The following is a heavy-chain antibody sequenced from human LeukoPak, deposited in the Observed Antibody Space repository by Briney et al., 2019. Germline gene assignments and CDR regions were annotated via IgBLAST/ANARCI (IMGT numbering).Heavy chain of an antibody. CDR1: GDSISSSSYY. J-gene: IGHJ4*02. CDR3: ARDQYYYDSSGYLFDY. Sequence: SETLSLTCTVSGDSISSSSYYWGWIRQPPGKGLEWIGSIYYSVTTYYNPSLKSRVTISVDTSKNQFSLKLSSVTAADTAVYYCARDQYYYDSSGYLFDYWGQGTLITVSS. CDR2: IYYSVTT. V-gene: IGHV4-39*07. D-gene: IGHD3-22*01.